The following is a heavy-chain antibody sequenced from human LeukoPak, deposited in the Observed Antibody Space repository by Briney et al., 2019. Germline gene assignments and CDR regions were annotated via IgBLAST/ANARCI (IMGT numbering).Heavy chain of an antibody. D-gene: IGHD2-15*01. Sequence: PGRSLRLSCAASGFTFSSYGFHWVRQAPGKGLEWVAVIWYDGSNKYYADSVKGRFTISRDSSKNTLYLQMNSLRAEDTAVYYCAKDGSGGGLKWFDPWGQGTLVTVSS. J-gene: IGHJ5*02. CDR3: AKDGSGGGLKWFDP. CDR1: GFTFSSYG. CDR2: IWYDGSNK. V-gene: IGHV3-33*06.